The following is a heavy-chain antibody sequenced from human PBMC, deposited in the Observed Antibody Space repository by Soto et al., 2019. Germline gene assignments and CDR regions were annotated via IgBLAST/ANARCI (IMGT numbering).Heavy chain of an antibody. D-gene: IGHD3-22*01. CDR3: ARENYYYDSSGYFDY. Sequence: QVQLVESGGGVVQPGRSLRLSCAASEFTFSSYGMHWVRQAPGKGLEWVAVIWYDGSNKYYADSVKGRFTISRDNSKNTLYLQMNSLRAEDTAVYYCARENYYYDSSGYFDYWGQGTLVTVSS. CDR1: EFTFSSYG. J-gene: IGHJ4*02. V-gene: IGHV3-33*01. CDR2: IWYDGSNK.